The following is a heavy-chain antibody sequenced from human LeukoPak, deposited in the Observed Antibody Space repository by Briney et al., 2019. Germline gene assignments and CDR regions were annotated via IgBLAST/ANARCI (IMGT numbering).Heavy chain of an antibody. V-gene: IGHV1-2*02. D-gene: IGHD6-13*01. J-gene: IGHJ4*02. CDR3: AKNAFRGYSSSWPENS. CDR1: GYTFTGYY. Sequence: ASVKVSCKASGYTFTGYYMHWVRQAPGQGLEWMGWINPTSGATNYAQKFLGRMTMTRDTFISTAYMELNRLTSDDTAVYFCAKNAFRGYSSSWPENSWAKGTLVTVS. CDR2: INPTSGAT.